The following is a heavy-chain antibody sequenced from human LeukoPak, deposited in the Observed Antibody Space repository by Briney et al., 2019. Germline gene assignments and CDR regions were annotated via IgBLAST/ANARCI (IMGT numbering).Heavy chain of an antibody. V-gene: IGHV3-30*03. J-gene: IGHJ4*02. Sequence: GGSLRLSCAASGFTFSSYGMHWVRQAPGKGLEWVAVISYDGSNKYYADSVKGRFTISRDNSKNTLYLQMNSLRAEDTAVYYCARWYHDSSGYYSFDYWGQGTLVTVSS. D-gene: IGHD3-22*01. CDR2: ISYDGSNK. CDR3: ARWYHDSSGYYSFDY. CDR1: GFTFSSYG.